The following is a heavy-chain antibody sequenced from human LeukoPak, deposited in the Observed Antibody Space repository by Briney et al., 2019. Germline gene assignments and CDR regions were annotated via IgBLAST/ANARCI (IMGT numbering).Heavy chain of an antibody. Sequence: SETLSLTCAVSGYSISSGYYWGWIRQPPGKGLEWIGSIYHSGSTYYNPSLKSRVTISVDTSKNQFSLKLSSVTAADTAVYYCAGHRTLRYFDWLNYWGQGTLVTVSS. J-gene: IGHJ4*02. CDR1: GYSISSGYY. CDR3: AGHRTLRYFDWLNY. D-gene: IGHD3-9*01. CDR2: IYHSGST. V-gene: IGHV4-38-2*01.